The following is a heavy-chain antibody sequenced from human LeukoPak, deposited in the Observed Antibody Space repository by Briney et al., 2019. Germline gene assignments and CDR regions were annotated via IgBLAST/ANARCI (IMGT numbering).Heavy chain of an antibody. J-gene: IGHJ4*02. CDR2: ITHNSDST. V-gene: IGHV3-48*01. CDR1: GFTFNAYP. CDR3: VKDHDWALDF. D-gene: IGHD3-9*01. Sequence: GGSLRLSCAASGFTFNAYPMNWVRQAPGKGLEWISYITHNSDSTYYADSVKGRFTISRDNAKNSLYLQMNSLRAEGTAVYYCVKDHDWALDFWGQGTLVTVSS.